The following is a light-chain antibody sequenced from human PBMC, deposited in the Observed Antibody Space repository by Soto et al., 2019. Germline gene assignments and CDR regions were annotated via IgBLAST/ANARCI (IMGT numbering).Light chain of an antibody. V-gene: IGKV2-28*01. CDR3: MQALQTPLT. J-gene: IGKJ5*01. Sequence: DTAMTQAPLSLPVTPGEPASISCRSSQRLLHSNGYNYLDWYLQKSGQSPQLLIYLGSNRASGVPDRFSGSGSGTDFTLKISRVEAEDVGVYYCMQALQTPLTFGQGTRLEIK. CDR2: LGS. CDR1: QRLLHSNGYNY.